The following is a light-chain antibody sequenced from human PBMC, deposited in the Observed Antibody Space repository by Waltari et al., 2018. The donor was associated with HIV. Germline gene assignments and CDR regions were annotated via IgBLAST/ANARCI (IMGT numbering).Light chain of an antibody. CDR2: PSS. V-gene: IGKV3D-15*01. CDR3: QQYHHWPPLT. CDR1: QNVDDK. J-gene: IGKJ4*01. Sequence: TQSPATISVSPGGRVTVSCRASQNVDDKLAWYQQKPAQSPRLLLYPSSVRAAGVPTRFGGAGSATNFTLTITSLQSEDFALYFCQQYHHWPPLTFGGGSRVELK.